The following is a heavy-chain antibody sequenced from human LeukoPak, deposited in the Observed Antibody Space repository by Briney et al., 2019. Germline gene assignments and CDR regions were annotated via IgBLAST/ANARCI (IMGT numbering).Heavy chain of an antibody. Sequence: GESLKISCKGFGYSFTSYWIGWVRQMPGKGLEWMGIIYPGDSDTRYSASFQGQVTISADKSVSAAYLQWSSLKASDTAMYYCARPTAKKWELLLGMRAFDIWGQGTMVTVSS. CDR3: ARPTAKKWELLLGMRAFDI. J-gene: IGHJ3*02. D-gene: IGHD1-26*01. CDR1: GYSFTSYW. CDR2: IYPGDSDT. V-gene: IGHV5-51*01.